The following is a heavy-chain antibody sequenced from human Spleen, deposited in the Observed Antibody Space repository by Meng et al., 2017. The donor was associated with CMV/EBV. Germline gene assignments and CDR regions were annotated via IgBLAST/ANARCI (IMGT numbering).Heavy chain of an antibody. CDR3: ARCLRGSGSYYNA. V-gene: IGHV1-69*12. Sequence: QVQLVPLGAEVKKPGASVQVTCQASGGTCSSYAISWVRQAPGQGLEWMGGIIPIFGTANYAQKFQGRVTITADESTSTAYMELSRLRSEDTAVYYCARCLRGSGSYYNAWGQGTLVTVSS. J-gene: IGHJ4*02. CDR2: IIPIFGTA. D-gene: IGHD3-10*01. CDR1: GGTCSSYA.